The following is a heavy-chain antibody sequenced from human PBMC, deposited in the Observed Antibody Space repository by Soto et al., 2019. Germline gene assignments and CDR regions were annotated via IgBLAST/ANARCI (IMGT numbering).Heavy chain of an antibody. CDR3: ASCLYYYDSSGYYDY. V-gene: IGHV4-39*01. Sequence: GSLRLSCTVSGGSISSSSYYWGWIRQPPGKGLEWIGSIYYSGSTYYNPSLKSRVTISVDTSKNQFSLKLSSVTAADTAVYYCASCLYYYDSSGYYDYWGQGTLVTVSS. CDR2: IYYSGST. CDR1: GGSISSSSYY. J-gene: IGHJ4*02. D-gene: IGHD3-22*01.